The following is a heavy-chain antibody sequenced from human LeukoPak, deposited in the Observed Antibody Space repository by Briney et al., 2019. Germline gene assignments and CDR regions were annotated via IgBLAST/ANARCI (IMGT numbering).Heavy chain of an antibody. CDR2: IGSSSSYI. Sequence: PGGSLRLSCAASGFTFSSYSMNWVRQAPGKGLEWVSSIGSSSSYIYYADSVKGRFTISRDNSKNTLYLQMNSLRAEDTAVYYCARAPQVAHYDILTGYYLDYWGQGTLVTVSS. CDR1: GFTFSSYS. J-gene: IGHJ4*02. V-gene: IGHV3-21*01. D-gene: IGHD3-9*01. CDR3: ARAPQVAHYDILTGYYLDY.